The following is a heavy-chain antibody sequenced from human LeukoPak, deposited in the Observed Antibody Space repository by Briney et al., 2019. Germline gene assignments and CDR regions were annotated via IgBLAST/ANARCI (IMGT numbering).Heavy chain of an antibody. CDR1: GGSITNYY. CDR3: AREQRGYSYGYVDF. D-gene: IGHD5-18*01. J-gene: IGHJ4*02. V-gene: IGHV4-59*01. Sequence: SETLRLTCVVSGGSITNYYWSWIRQAPGKGLECIGYMFYRGGIYYNPSLESRVTISTETSRNQFSLEMTSVTAADTAVYYCAREQRGYSYGYVDFWGQGTLVTVSS. CDR2: MFYRGGI.